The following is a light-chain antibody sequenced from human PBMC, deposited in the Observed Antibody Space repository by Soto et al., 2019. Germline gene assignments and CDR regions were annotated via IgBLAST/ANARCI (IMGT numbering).Light chain of an antibody. CDR1: SSDVGGYNY. CDR2: DVT. CDR3: CSFTSSSTPRV. Sequence: QSALTQPASVSGSPGQSITISCTGTSSDVGGYNYVSWYQQHPGKAPKLLIYDVTNRPSGVSNRVSGSKSGNTASLTISGLQAEEEADYYCCSFTSSSTPRVLGTGTKLTVL. V-gene: IGLV2-14*01. J-gene: IGLJ1*01.